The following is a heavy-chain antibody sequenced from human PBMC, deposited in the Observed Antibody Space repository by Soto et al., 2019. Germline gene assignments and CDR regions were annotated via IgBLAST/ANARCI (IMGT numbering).Heavy chain of an antibody. V-gene: IGHV3-33*03. CDR1: GFPFSSYG. Sequence: QVQLVESGGGVVQPGRSLRLSCAASGFPFSSYGMHWVRQAPGKGLDWVSVIWYDGSNKDYAESVKGRFTISRDNSKNMLYLQMNSLRADDTAVYYCASSINWGQGTLVTVSS. J-gene: IGHJ4*02. CDR2: IWYDGSNK. CDR3: ASSIN.